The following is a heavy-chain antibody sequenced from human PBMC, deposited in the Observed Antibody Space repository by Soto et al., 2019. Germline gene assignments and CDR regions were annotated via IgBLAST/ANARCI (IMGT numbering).Heavy chain of an antibody. CDR1: GGSLSSYF. J-gene: IGHJ4*02. CDR3: ARHRKLWRSGFDY. V-gene: IGHV4-4*07. CDR2: IYSSGST. D-gene: IGHD3-16*01. Sequence: PSETLSLTCTFSGGSLSSYFWSWIRQPDGKGLEWIGRIYSSGSTNYRPSLKSRVTMSVNTAKNQFSLKLSSVTAVDTAIYWCARHRKLWRSGFDYWGQGILVTVSS.